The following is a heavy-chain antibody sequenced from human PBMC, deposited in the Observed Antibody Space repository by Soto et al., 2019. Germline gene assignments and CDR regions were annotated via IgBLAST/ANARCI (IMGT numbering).Heavy chain of an antibody. CDR1: GYSFMKYG. V-gene: IGHV1-18*01. CDR2: ISPYSGYT. D-gene: IGHD2-2*01. J-gene: IGHJ4*02. CDR3: AREASVLIPAAQPSRFDS. Sequence: ASVKVSCKGFGYSFMKYGIDWVRQAPGQGLEWVGWISPYSGYTHSAQKFHGRLTLTTDTAASTAYMELRILRSADTALYYCAREASVLIPAAQPSRFDSWGQGTLVTVSS.